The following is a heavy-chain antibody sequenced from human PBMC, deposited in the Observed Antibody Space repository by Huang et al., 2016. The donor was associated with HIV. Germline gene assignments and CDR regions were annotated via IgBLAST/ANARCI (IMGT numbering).Heavy chain of an antibody. CDR2: FAPKVGER. V-gene: IGHV1-24*01. J-gene: IGHJ6*03. Sequence: QVQLLQSGAEVKQPGASVKVSCKVSGYPLSKLSMHWVRQAPGKGLEWVGGFAPKVGERIYAQKFQGRVTMTEDTSTDTAYMELRSLRSEDTAVYYCATVRFGYYVDVWGEGTTVTVSS. CDR3: ATVRFGYYVDV. CDR1: GYPLSKLS. D-gene: IGHD3-3*01.